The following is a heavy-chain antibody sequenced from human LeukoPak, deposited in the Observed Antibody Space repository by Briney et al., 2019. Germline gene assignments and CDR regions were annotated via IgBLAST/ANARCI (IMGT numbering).Heavy chain of an antibody. CDR3: AKDPAYSSSRLYYFDY. D-gene: IGHD6-13*01. CDR1: GFTFRNYG. V-gene: IGHV3-23*01. CDR2: ISGSGYIT. J-gene: IGHJ4*02. Sequence: GGTLRLSCAASGFTFRNYGMSWVRQAPGKGLEWVSAISGSGYITYYADSVRGRFTISRDNSNNTLYLQMNSLRAEDTAVYYCAKDPAYSSSRLYYFDYWGQGTLVTVSS.